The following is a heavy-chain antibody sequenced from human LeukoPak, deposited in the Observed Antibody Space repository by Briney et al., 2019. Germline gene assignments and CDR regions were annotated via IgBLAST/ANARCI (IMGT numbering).Heavy chain of an antibody. J-gene: IGHJ4*02. D-gene: IGHD3-10*01. CDR3: AKDDRGFDY. CDR1: GFTLRSYG. CDR2: ISGSGGST. Sequence: GGSLRLSCAASGFTLRSYGMSWVRQAPGKGLEWVSAISGSGGSTYYADSVKGRFTISRDNSKNTLYLQMNSLRAEDTAVYYCAKDDRGFDYWGQGTLVTVSS. V-gene: IGHV3-23*01.